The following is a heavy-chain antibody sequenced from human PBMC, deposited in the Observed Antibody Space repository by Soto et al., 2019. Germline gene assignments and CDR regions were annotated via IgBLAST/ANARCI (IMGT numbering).Heavy chain of an antibody. J-gene: IGHJ4*02. Sequence: QVQLVEYGGGVVQPGGSLRLSCAASGFTFDAYGFHWVRQAPGKGLEWVAVVWSNGNLKYYADSVKGRFTISRDRSKSALNVQMNSLRAHATGVYYCARIHLDTIMALGYWGQGTLVTVSS. D-gene: IGHD5-18*01. CDR1: GFTFDAYG. CDR3: ARIHLDTIMALGY. V-gene: IGHV3-33*01. CDR2: VWSNGNLK.